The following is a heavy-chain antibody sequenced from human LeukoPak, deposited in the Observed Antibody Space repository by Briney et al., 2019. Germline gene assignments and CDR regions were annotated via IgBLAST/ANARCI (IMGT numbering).Heavy chain of an antibody. CDR2: MNPNSGNT. J-gene: IGHJ6*02. V-gene: IGHV1-8*01. Sequence: RASVKVSCKASGYTFTSYDINWVRQATGQGLEWMGWMNPNSGNTGYAQKFQGRVTMTRNTSISTAYMELSSLRSEDTAVYYCARDGSGYSYVSIFYGMDVWGQGTTVTVSS. CDR3: ARDGSGYSYVSIFYGMDV. D-gene: IGHD5-18*01. CDR1: GYTFTSYD.